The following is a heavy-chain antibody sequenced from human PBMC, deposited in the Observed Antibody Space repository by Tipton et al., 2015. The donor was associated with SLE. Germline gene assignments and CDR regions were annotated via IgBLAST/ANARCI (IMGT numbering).Heavy chain of an antibody. CDR1: GYSFTGYW. D-gene: IGHD5-24*01. Sequence: VQLVQSGAEVKKPGESLKISCKGSGYSFTGYWIGWVRQMPGKGLEWMGIIYPGDSDTRYSPSFQGQVTISADKSINTAYLQWSSLNASDTAIYYCARHGGERWLPNYFYYYMDVWGKGTTVTVSS. CDR2: IYPGDSDT. J-gene: IGHJ6*03. CDR3: ARHGGERWLPNYFYYYMDV. V-gene: IGHV5-51*01.